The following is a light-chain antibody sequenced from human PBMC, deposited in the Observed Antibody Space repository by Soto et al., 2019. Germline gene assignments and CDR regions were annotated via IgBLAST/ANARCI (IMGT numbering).Light chain of an antibody. V-gene: IGKV3-20*01. Sequence: EIVLTQSPGTLSLSPGERATLSCRASQSVSANFVAWYQQKPGQPPRLFIFAASGRAAGIPERFSGSGSGTDFTLTISRLEPEDFAAYYCQQYVSPPYTFAQGTKLEI. CDR3: QQYVSPPYT. CDR2: AAS. J-gene: IGKJ2*01. CDR1: QSVSANF.